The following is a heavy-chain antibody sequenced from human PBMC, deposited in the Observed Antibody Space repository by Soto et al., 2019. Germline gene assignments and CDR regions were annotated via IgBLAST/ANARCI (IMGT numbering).Heavy chain of an antibody. Sequence: PSETLSLTCTVSGGSINSYYWSWIRQPPGKGLEWIGYIFYSGSTNHNPSLKSRVTMSVDMSKNQFSLELSSVTAADTAVYYCARVFPTYCGGDCSYFDSWGQVPMDTVSS. CDR1: GGSINSYY. J-gene: IGHJ4*02. D-gene: IGHD2-21*02. CDR3: ARVFPTYCGGDCSYFDS. V-gene: IGHV4-59*01. CDR2: IFYSGST.